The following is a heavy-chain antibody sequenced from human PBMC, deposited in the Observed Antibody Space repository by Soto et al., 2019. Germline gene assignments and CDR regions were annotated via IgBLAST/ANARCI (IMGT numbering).Heavy chain of an antibody. Sequence: EVQLLESGGGLVQPGGSLRLSCTASGFTFVNYAMNWVRQAPGKGLEWVSGISGSGFSTYYADSVKGRFTISRDNSKKTLYMEMNSLRDEDTAVYYCAKERGVFGSWRYDFDNWGQGTLVTVSS. D-gene: IGHD3-10*01. CDR3: AKERGVFGSWRYDFDN. V-gene: IGHV3-23*01. CDR1: GFTFVNYA. CDR2: ISGSGFST. J-gene: IGHJ4*02.